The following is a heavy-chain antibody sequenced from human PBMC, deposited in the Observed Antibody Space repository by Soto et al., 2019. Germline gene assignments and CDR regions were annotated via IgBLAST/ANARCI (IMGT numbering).Heavy chain of an antibody. CDR2: IIPIFGTA. CDR3: AGGTVVAGSWDYYYSYGMDV. CDR1: GGTFSSYA. V-gene: IGHV1-69*01. Sequence: QVQLVQSGAEVKKPGSSVKVSCKASGGTFSSYAISWVRQAPGQGLEWMGGIIPIFGTANYAQKFQGRVKIAADESPSTAYRELGSLRSEDTAVYYCAGGTVVAGSWDYYYSYGMDVWGQGTTVTVSS. D-gene: IGHD6-19*01. J-gene: IGHJ6*02.